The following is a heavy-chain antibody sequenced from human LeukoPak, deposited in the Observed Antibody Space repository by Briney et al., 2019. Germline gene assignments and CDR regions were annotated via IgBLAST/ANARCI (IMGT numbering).Heavy chain of an antibody. CDR2: ISAYNGNT. D-gene: IGHD4-23*01. Sequence: VKVSCKASGYTFTSYGISWVRQARGQGLEWMGWISAYNGNTNYAQKLQGRVTMTTDTSTSTAYTELRSLRSDDTAVYYCAREWRSLTTVVTRGLDYWGQGTLVTVSS. V-gene: IGHV1-18*01. CDR3: AREWRSLTTVVTRGLDY. J-gene: IGHJ4*02. CDR1: GYTFTSYG.